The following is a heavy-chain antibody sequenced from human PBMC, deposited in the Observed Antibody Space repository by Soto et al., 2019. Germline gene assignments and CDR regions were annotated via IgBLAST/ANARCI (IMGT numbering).Heavy chain of an antibody. J-gene: IGHJ4*02. CDR3: AHIIWFGELLLFDY. CDR2: IYWDDDK. V-gene: IGHV2-5*02. Sequence: QITLKESGPTLVKPTQTLTLTCTFSGFSLSTSGVGVGWIRQPPGKALEWLALIYWDDDKRYSPSLKSRLTITKDTSKNQVVLTMTNMDPVDTATYYCAHIIWFGELLLFDYWGQGTLVTVSS. D-gene: IGHD3-10*01. CDR1: GFSLSTSGVG.